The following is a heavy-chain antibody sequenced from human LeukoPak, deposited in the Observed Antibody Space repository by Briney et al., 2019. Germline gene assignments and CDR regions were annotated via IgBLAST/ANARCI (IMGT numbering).Heavy chain of an antibody. J-gene: IGHJ6*02. CDR1: GFTFSSYG. D-gene: IGHD3-22*01. Sequence: GGSLRLPCAASGFTFSSYGMHWVRQAPGKGLEWVAVIWYDGSNKYYADSVKGRFTISRDNSKNTLYLQMNSPRAEDTAVYYCARLYDSSDGYYYYYYGMDVWGQGTTVTVFS. V-gene: IGHV3-33*01. CDR2: IWYDGSNK. CDR3: ARLYDSSDGYYYYYYGMDV.